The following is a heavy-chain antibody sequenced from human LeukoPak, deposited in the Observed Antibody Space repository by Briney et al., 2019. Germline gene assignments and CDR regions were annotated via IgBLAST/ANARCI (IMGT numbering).Heavy chain of an antibody. V-gene: IGHV3-30*02. CDR1: GFTFSSYG. CDR2: IRYDGSNK. Sequence: GGSLRLSCAASGFTFSSYGMHWVRQAPGKGLEWVAFIRYDGSNKYYADSVKGRFTISRDNSKNTLYLQMISLRAEDTAVYSCARVRFQSAGHTQVGWGQGTLVTVSS. D-gene: IGHD3-10*01. J-gene: IGHJ4*02. CDR3: ARVRFQSAGHTQVG.